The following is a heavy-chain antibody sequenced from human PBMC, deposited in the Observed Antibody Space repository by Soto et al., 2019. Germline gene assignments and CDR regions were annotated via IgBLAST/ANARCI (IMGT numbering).Heavy chain of an antibody. CDR3: AKESDISIFYFYD. D-gene: IGHD2-15*01. CDR1: TFTFSSYA. V-gene: IGHV3-23*01. CDR2: ISGSGGST. J-gene: IGHJ4*02. Sequence: PGGSLRLSCAASTFTFSSYAMSWVRQAPGKGLEWVSTISGSGGSTYYADSVKGRFTISRDNSKSALYLQMNSLRAEDTAIYYCAKESDISIFYFYDWAQGTLVTVSS.